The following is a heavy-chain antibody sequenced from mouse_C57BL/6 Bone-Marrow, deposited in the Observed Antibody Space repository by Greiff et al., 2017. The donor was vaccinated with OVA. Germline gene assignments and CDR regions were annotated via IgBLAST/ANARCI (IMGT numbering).Heavy chain of an antibody. CDR3: APRLPEGFAY. Sequence: QVTLKESGPGILQPSQTLSLTCYFSGYSLSTYGMGVGWIRQPSGKGLEWLAHIWRGGDKYYNPALKSRLTIFKDTSNQQVFLKLANVYTADTATYYCAPRLPEGFAYWGQGTLVTVSA. D-gene: IGHD2-4*01. CDR1: GYSLSTYGMG. CDR2: IWRGGDK. J-gene: IGHJ3*01. V-gene: IGHV8-8*01.